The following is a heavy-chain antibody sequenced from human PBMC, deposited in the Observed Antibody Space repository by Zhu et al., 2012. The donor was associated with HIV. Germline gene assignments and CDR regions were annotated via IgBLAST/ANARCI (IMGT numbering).Heavy chain of an antibody. CDR3: AKDSGSGWSGSWYFDS. CDR1: GFTFDDYA. V-gene: IGHV3-9*03. Sequence: EVQLVESGGGLVQPGRSLRLSCVVSGFTFDDYAMHWVRQTPGKGLEWVSGINWNSGSTGYADSVKGRFTISRDNAKNSLYLQMNSLRAEDMALYYCAKDSGSGWSGSWYFDSLGAWATLVHCLL. J-gene: IGHJ2*01. D-gene: IGHD6-19*01. CDR2: INWNSGST.